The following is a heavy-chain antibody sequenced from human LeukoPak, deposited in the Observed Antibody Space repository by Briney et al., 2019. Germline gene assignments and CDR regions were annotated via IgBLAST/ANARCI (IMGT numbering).Heavy chain of an antibody. D-gene: IGHD6-19*01. CDR3: AISEAIAVAGSFDY. CDR2: IIPIFGTA. J-gene: IGHJ4*02. V-gene: IGHV1-69*01. Sequence: GIIPIFGTANYAQKFQGRVTITADESTSTAYMELSSLRSEDTAVYYCAISEAIAVAGSFDYWGQGTLVTVSS.